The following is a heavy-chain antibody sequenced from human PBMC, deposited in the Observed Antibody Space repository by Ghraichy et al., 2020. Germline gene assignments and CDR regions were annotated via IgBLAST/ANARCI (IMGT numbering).Heavy chain of an antibody. CDR3: AKDLGYSSSWYPEYFFDY. Sequence: GESLNISCAASGFTFSNDAMTWGRQAPGKGLEWGSSISGSAGSTYYTDSVKGRFTISRDNSKNTLFLQMNSLRAEDTAVYYCAKDLGYSSSWYPEYFFDYWGPGTLVTVSS. CDR2: ISGSAGST. J-gene: IGHJ4*02. D-gene: IGHD6-13*01. V-gene: IGHV3-23*01. CDR1: GFTFSNDA.